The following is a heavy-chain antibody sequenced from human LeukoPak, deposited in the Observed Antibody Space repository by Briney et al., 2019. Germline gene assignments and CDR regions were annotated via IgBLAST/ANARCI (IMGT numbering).Heavy chain of an antibody. V-gene: IGHV3-33*08. CDR1: GFTFSSYG. Sequence: GGSLRLSCAASGFTFSSYGMHWVRQAPGQGLEWVAVIWYDGSNKYYADSVKGRFTISRDNAKNTLYLQMNSLRAEDTALYYCARGAKSYFDYWGQGTLVTVSS. CDR2: IWYDGSNK. J-gene: IGHJ4*02. CDR3: ARGAKSYFDY.